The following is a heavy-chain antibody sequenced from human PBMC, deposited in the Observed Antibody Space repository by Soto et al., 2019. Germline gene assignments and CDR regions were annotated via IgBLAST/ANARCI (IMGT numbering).Heavy chain of an antibody. CDR3: AIRLLYRGTCPFDF. D-gene: IGHD1-26*01. V-gene: IGHV4-34*01. J-gene: IGHJ4*02. Sequence: PSETLSLTCAVYGGSFSCYYWSWIRQPPGKGLEWIGEINHSGSTNYNPSLKSRVTISVDTSKNQFSLTLSSVTAADTAVYYSAIRLLYRGTCPFDFWGQGTLVTVSS. CDR2: INHSGST. CDR1: GGSFSCYY.